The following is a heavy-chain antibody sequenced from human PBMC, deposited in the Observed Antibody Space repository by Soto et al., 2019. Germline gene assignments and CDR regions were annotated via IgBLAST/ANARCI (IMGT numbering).Heavy chain of an antibody. Sequence: EAQLVESGGGLVKPGGSLRLSCVASGFAFSSVWMNWVRQAPGKGLEWVGRIKTKSDGGPTDYAAPVKGRFTISRDESKNTVYLQMNSLKTEDTGVYYCTRNDAFDIWGQGTKVTVSS. CDR1: GFAFSSVW. V-gene: IGHV3-15*07. CDR2: IKTKSDGGPT. J-gene: IGHJ3*02. CDR3: TRNDAFDI.